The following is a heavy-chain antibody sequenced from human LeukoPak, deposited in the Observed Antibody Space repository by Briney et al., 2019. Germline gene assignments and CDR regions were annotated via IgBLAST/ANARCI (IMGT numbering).Heavy chain of an antibody. CDR1: GFTFSSYS. J-gene: IGHJ3*02. CDR3: ATGLRYFDSGAFDI. CDR2: ISSSSSYI. D-gene: IGHD3-9*01. Sequence: GGSLRLSCAASGFTFSSYSMNRVRQAPGKGLEWVSSISSSSSYIYYADSVKGRFTISRDNAKNSLYLQMNSLRAEDTAVYYCATGLRYFDSGAFDIWGQGTMVTVSS. V-gene: IGHV3-21*01.